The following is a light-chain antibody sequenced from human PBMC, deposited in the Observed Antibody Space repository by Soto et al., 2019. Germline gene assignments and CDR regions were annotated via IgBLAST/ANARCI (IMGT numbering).Light chain of an antibody. CDR1: QSVSSSY. J-gene: IGKJ1*01. V-gene: IGKV3-15*01. Sequence: ESVPTPSPEPRSLSRGERATLSCRASQSVSSSYLAWYQQKPGQAPRLLIYGASTRATGIPARFSGSGSGTEFTLTISSRQSEDFAVYYCQQYYNGTPWTFGQGTKVDI. CDR2: GAS. CDR3: QQYYNGTPWT.